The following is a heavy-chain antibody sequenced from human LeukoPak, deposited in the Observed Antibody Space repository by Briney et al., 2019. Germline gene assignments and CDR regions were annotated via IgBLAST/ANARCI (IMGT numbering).Heavy chain of an antibody. CDR2: ISGSGGST. CDR1: GFTFSSYA. Sequence: PGGSLRLSCAASGFTFSSYAMGWVRLAPGKGLEWVSAISGSGGSTYYADSVKGRFTISRDNSKNTLYLQMNSLRAEDTAVYYCAKAPGYSYGTHYDYWGQGTLVTVSS. J-gene: IGHJ4*02. V-gene: IGHV3-23*01. CDR3: AKAPGYSYGTHYDY. D-gene: IGHD5-18*01.